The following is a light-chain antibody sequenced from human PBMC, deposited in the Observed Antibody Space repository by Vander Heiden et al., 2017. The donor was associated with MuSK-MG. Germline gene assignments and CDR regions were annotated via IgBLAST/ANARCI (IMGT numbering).Light chain of an antibody. V-gene: IGKV2-28*01. Sequence: DIVMTPSPLSLPVTPGEPASISCRPSQSLLHSTGYNHLDWYVQKPGQSPQLLIYGGSNRASGVPDRFSGSGSGTDFTLKSSRVEAEDVGVYYCLQSLQTPWTFGQGTKVEIK. CDR1: QSLLHSTGYNH. CDR2: GGS. CDR3: LQSLQTPWT. J-gene: IGKJ1*01.